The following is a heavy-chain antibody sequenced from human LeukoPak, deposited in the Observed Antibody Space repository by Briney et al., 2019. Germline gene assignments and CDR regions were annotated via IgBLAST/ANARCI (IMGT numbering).Heavy chain of an antibody. J-gene: IGHJ4*02. CDR3: TSRKEYSTSSVYY. V-gene: IGHV3-30*02. CDR1: GFTFSSYG. CDR2: IRYDGSNK. D-gene: IGHD6-6*01. Sequence: PGGSLRLSCAASGFTFSSYGMHWVRQAPGKGLEWVAFIRYDGSNKYYADSVKGRFTISRDNSKNTLSLRMNNLRAEDSAIYYCTSRKEYSTSSVYYWGQGTLVTVSS.